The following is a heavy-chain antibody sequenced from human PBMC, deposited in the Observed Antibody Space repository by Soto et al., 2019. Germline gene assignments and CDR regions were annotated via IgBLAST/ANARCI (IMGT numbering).Heavy chain of an antibody. V-gene: IGHV3-21*01. D-gene: IGHD4-17*01. J-gene: IGHJ3*02. Sequence: EVQLVESGGGLVKPGGSLRLSCAASGFTFSSYSMNWVRQAPGKGLEWVSSISSSSSYIYYADSVKGRFTISRDNAKNSLYLQMNSLRAEDTAVYYCARDLRFPVTTYDAFGIWGQGTMVTVSS. CDR1: GFTFSSYS. CDR3: ARDLRFPVTTYDAFGI. CDR2: ISSSSSYI.